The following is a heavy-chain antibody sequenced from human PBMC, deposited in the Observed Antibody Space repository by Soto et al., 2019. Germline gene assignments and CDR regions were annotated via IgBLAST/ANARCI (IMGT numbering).Heavy chain of an antibody. Sequence: QVQLVQSGAEVKKPGSSVKVSCKASGGTFSSYAISWVRQAPGQGLEWMGGIIPIFGTANYAQKFQGRVTNTPDESTSTDYMELRSLRSEDTAVYYCARALPHYDILTCPLVGMDVWGQGTTVTVSS. D-gene: IGHD3-9*01. V-gene: IGHV1-69*01. CDR1: GGTFSSYA. J-gene: IGHJ6*02. CDR3: ARALPHYDILTCPLVGMDV. CDR2: IIPIFGTA.